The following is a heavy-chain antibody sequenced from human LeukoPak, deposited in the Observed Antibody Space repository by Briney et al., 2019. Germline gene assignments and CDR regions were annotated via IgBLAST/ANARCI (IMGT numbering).Heavy chain of an antibody. D-gene: IGHD6-13*01. V-gene: IGHV1-2*02. CDR1: GYTFTGYY. CDR3: AGEGIAAAGANDAFDI. Sequence: ASVKVSCKAFGYTFTGYYMHWVRQAPGQGLEWMGWINPNSGGTNYAQKFQGRVTMTRDTSISTAYMELSRLRSDDTAVYYCAGEGIAAAGANDAFDIWGQGTMVTVSS. CDR2: INPNSGGT. J-gene: IGHJ3*02.